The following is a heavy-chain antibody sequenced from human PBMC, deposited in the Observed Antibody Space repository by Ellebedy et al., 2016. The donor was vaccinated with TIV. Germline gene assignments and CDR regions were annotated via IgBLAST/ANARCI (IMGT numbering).Heavy chain of an antibody. Sequence: SVKVSCXASGGTFNSYAVNWVRQARQAPGQGLEWMGRIIPLFGVANYGQKFRGKVTITADRSTDTVYMELSSLRFDDTAVYYCARDREHYDVSTGHRNWFDPWGQGTLVIVSS. CDR3: ARDREHYDVSTGHRNWFDP. CDR1: GGTFNSYA. V-gene: IGHV1-69*10. CDR2: IIPLFGVA. J-gene: IGHJ5*02. D-gene: IGHD3-9*01.